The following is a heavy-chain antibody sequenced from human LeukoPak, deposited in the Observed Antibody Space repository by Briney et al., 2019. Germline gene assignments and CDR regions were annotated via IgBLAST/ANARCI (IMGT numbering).Heavy chain of an antibody. D-gene: IGHD3-9*01. CDR1: GGTFSSYT. V-gene: IGHV1-69*13. CDR2: IIPIFGSA. J-gene: IGHJ4*02. CDR3: VREPKFFTTGYYVIENY. Sequence: SVKVSCKASGGTFSSYTITWVRQAPGQGLEWMGGIIPIFGSANYAQKFQGRVTITADESTSTAYMEVNSLRSDDTAVYYCVREPKFFTTGYYVIENYWGQGTLVTVSS.